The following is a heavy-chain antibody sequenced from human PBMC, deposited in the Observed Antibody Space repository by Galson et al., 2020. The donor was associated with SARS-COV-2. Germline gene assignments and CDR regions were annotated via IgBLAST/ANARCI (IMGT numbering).Heavy chain of an antibody. V-gene: IGHV3-21*01. Sequence: GESLKISCAASGFTFSSYSMNWVRQAPGKGLEWVSSISSSSCYIYYADSVKGRFTISRDNAKNSLYLQMNSLRAEDTAVYYCARDQGSGILWFGESRGWFDPWGQGTLVTVSS. D-gene: IGHD3-10*01. CDR3: ARDQGSGILWFGESRGWFDP. J-gene: IGHJ5*02. CDR1: GFTFSSYS. CDR2: ISSSSCYI.